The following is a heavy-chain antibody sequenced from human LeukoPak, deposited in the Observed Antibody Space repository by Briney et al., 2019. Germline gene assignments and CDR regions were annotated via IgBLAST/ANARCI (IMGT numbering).Heavy chain of an antibody. Sequence: SGGSLRLSCAASGFTFSSYGMHWVRQAPGKGLEWVAFIRYDGSNKYYADSVKGRFTISRDNSKNTLYLQMNSLRAEDTAVYYCAKEYSGYDYAFDYWGQRTLVTVSS. D-gene: IGHD5-12*01. V-gene: IGHV3-30*02. CDR3: AKEYSGYDYAFDY. CDR2: IRYDGSNK. CDR1: GFTFSSYG. J-gene: IGHJ4*02.